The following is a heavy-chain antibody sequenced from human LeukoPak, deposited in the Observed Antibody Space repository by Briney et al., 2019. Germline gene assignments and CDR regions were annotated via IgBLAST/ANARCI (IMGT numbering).Heavy chain of an antibody. Sequence: GGSLRLSRAASGFTLSNAWMSWVRQAPGKGLEWVGRIKSKTEGGTTDYAAPVKGKFTISRDDSKNTLYLQMNSLKTEDTAVYYCTTDWVGATRYYFDYWGQGTLVTVSS. D-gene: IGHD1-26*01. V-gene: IGHV3-15*01. J-gene: IGHJ4*02. CDR1: GFTLSNAW. CDR2: IKSKTEGGTT. CDR3: TTDWVGATRYYFDY.